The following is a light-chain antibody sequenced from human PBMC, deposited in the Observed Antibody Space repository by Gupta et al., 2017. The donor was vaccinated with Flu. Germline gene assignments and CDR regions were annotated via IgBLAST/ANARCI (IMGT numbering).Light chain of an antibody. J-gene: IGKJ2*02. CDR1: QSLGYKNGHNY. CDR3: MQGKHPWT. V-gene: IGKV2-30*01. CDR2: EVS. Sequence: PVTLGQPAYIACNSSQSLGYKNGHNYLKWFQQRPGQSPRRILDEVSNRDCGVPDRFSGSGSGNDFTLKSSRVEAEDVGVYYWMQGKHPWTFGQGTKLEIK.